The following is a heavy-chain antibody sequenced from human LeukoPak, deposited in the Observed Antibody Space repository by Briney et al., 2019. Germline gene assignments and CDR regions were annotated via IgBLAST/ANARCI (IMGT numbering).Heavy chain of an antibody. CDR3: ARDPGGWPYYFDY. J-gene: IGHJ4*02. Sequence: PSETLSLTCTVSGGSISSDYWSWIRQPPGKGLEWIAYIYYSGSTNYNPSLKSRVSISVDTSKNQFSLKLSSVTAADTAVYYCARDPGGWPYYFDYWGQGTLVTVSS. D-gene: IGHD1-26*01. CDR2: IYYSGST. V-gene: IGHV4-59*01. CDR1: GGSISSDY.